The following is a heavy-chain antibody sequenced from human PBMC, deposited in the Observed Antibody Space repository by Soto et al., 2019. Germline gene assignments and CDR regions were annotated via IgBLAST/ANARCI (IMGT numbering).Heavy chain of an antibody. CDR2: INHSGST. CDR1: GGSFIGYY. V-gene: IGHV4-34*01. J-gene: IGHJ4*02. CDR3: ARSPSRSYYDSSRMRPSRNYYFDY. D-gene: IGHD3-22*01. Sequence: SETLSLTCAVYGGSFIGYYWSWIRQPPGKGLEWIGEINHSGSTNYNPSLKSRVTISVDTSKNQFSLKLSSVTAADTAVYYCARSPSRSYYDSSRMRPSRNYYFDYWGQGTLVTVSS.